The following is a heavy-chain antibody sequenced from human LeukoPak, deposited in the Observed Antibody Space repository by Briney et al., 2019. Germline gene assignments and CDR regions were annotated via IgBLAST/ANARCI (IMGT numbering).Heavy chain of an antibody. Sequence: SETLSLTCTVSGGSLSSYYWSWIRQPPGKGLEWIGYIYYSGSTNYNPSLKSRVTISVDTSKNQFSLKLSSVTAADTAVYYCARGALTYSSSFYFDYWGQGTLVTVSS. D-gene: IGHD6-6*01. CDR3: ARGALTYSSSFYFDY. CDR1: GGSLSSYY. J-gene: IGHJ4*02. CDR2: IYYSGST. V-gene: IGHV4-59*01.